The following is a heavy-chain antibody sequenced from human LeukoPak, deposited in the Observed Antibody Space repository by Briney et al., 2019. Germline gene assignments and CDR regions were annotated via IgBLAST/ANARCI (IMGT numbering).Heavy chain of an antibody. CDR2: INPNSVIT. D-gene: IGHD3-22*01. J-gene: IGHJ4*02. CDR1: GYTFTGYC. V-gene: IGHV1-2*06. CDR3: VRSRLGGSDSGGCLYYYDY. Sequence: ASVKVSCKTSGYTFTGYCIHWVRQAPGQGLEWMGRINPNSVITSYAQKFQGRVTMTRDTSVGTAYMELSRLRPDDTAVYYCVRSRLGGSDSGGCLYYYDYWGQGTLVTVSS.